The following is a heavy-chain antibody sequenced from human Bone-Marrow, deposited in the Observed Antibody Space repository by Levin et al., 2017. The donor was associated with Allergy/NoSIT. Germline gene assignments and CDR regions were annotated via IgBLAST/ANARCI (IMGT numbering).Heavy chain of an antibody. CDR2: LSGSGDGT. V-gene: IGHV3-23*01. D-gene: IGHD1-26*01. J-gene: IGHJ4*02. Sequence: AGGSLRLSCEASGFTFLTYAMAWVRQAPGKGLEWVSSLSGSGDGTFYADSVKGRFTISRDNPKNTLYLQMNSLRAEDTAVYYCTRDRGEWGQFYFDYWGQGTLVTVSS. CDR1: GFTFLTYA. CDR3: TRDRGEWGQFYFDY.